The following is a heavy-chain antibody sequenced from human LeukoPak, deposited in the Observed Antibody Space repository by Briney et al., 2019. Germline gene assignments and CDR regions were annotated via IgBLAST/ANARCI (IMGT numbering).Heavy chain of an antibody. D-gene: IGHD2-21*01. V-gene: IGHV1-69*13. CDR1: GGTFSSYA. CDR2: IIPIFGTA. CDR3: ARIVAMAQATWLYYYYYYMDV. J-gene: IGHJ6*03. Sequence: SVKVSCKASGGTFSSYAISWVRQAPGQGLEWMGGIIPIFGTANYAQKFQGRVTITADESTSTAYMELSSLRSEDTAVYYCARIVAMAQATWLYYYYYYMDVWGKGTTVTISS.